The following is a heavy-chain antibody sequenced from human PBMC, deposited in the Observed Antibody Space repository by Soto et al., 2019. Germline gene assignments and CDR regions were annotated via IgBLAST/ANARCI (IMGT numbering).Heavy chain of an antibody. J-gene: IGHJ4*02. V-gene: IGHV4-39*01. D-gene: IGHD2-15*01. CDR3: GKVLVGATGHTDSDS. Sequence: QVQLQESGPGLVKPSETLSLTCTVSGGSIYRSGYYWGWIRQPPGRGLEWIGNIDYNGGTYSNPSLKSRVSISRDTSQNQFSLKLTSVTAADTALYYCGKVLVGATGHTDSDSWGPGTLVAVSS. CDR2: IDYNGGT. CDR1: GGSIYRSGYY.